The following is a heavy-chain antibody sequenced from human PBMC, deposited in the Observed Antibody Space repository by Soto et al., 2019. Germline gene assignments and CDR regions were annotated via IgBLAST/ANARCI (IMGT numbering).Heavy chain of an antibody. V-gene: IGHV3-21*01. J-gene: IGHJ4*02. D-gene: IGHD1-26*01. CDR3: ARDLQMATIRGGDY. Sequence: GGSLRLSCAASGFSFSTYTINWVRQAPGKGLEWVSSISRSSSHIYYADSVKGRFTISRDNAKNSLYLQMNSLRTEDTAVYYCARDLQMATIRGGDYWGQVTLVTVSS. CDR1: GFSFSTYT. CDR2: ISRSSSHI.